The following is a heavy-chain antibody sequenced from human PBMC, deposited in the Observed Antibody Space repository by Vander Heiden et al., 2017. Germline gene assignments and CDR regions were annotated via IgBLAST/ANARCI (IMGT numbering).Heavy chain of an antibody. CDR2: INYDGSS. J-gene: IGHJ4*02. V-gene: IGHV4-31*03. D-gene: IGHD3-10*01. Sequence: QVQLQESGPGLVKPSQTLSLTCTVSGGSISSGDYHWSWIRQHPGKGLEWIGFINYDGSSRYGSSLESRVAISVDTSKNQFSLSLSSVTAADTSVYYCATYRAGAGGSGYWGQGTLVTVSS. CDR1: GGSISSGDYH. CDR3: ATYRAGAGGSGY.